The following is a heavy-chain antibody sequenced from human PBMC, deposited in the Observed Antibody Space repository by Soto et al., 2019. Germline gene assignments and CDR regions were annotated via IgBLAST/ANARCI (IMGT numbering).Heavy chain of an antibody. CDR3: ARGPTRVVSNYDLHQNYYYYYMDV. Sequence: SETLSLTCAVYGGSFSGYYWSWIRQPPGKGLEWIGEINHSGSTNYNPSLKSRVTISVDTSKNQFSLKLSSVTAADTAVYYCARGPTRVVSNYDLHQNYYYYYMDVWGKGTTVTVSS. J-gene: IGHJ6*03. D-gene: IGHD4-4*01. CDR1: GGSFSGYY. V-gene: IGHV4-34*01. CDR2: INHSGST.